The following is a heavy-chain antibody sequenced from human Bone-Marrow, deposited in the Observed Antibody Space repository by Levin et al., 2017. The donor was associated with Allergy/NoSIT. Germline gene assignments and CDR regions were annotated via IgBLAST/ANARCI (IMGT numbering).Heavy chain of an antibody. D-gene: IGHD3-3*01. CDR1: GLSFSNKW. J-gene: IGHJ2*01. CDR3: ARVGITILGLPDYWYFDL. Sequence: GESLKISCAASGLSFSNKWMHWVRQVPGKGLEWVSRISSDGSSTTYADSVRGRFTISRDNAKNMLFLEMSGLRAEDTAVYYCARVGITILGLPDYWYFDLWGRGTLVTVSS. V-gene: IGHV3-74*01. CDR2: ISSDGSST.